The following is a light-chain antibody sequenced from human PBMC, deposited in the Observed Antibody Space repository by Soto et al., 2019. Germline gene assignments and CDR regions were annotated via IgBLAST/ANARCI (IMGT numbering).Light chain of an antibody. Sequence: QSALTQPASVSGSPGQSITISCTGTSSDVGGYDYVSWYQHHPGKAPKLMIYDVTNRPSRVSNRFSGSKSGNTASLTISGLQAEDEADSYCSSYTTSSTRHVVFGGGTKLTVL. CDR3: SSYTTSSTRHVV. J-gene: IGLJ2*01. V-gene: IGLV2-14*03. CDR1: SSDVGGYDY. CDR2: DVT.